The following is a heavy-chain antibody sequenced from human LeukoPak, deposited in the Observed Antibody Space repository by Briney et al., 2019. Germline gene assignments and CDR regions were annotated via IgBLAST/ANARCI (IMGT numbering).Heavy chain of an antibody. CDR2: ISSSSTTI. CDR3: TRGVSVSWFDP. D-gene: IGHD3-22*01. CDR1: GFTFSDYS. V-gene: IGHV3-48*04. J-gene: IGHJ5*02. Sequence: GGSLRLSCAASGFTFSDYSMNWVRRALGKGLEWVSYISSSSTTIFYADSVKDRFTISRDNAKNTLYLEMNSLRAEDTAVYYCTRGVSVSWFDPWGQGTLVTVSS.